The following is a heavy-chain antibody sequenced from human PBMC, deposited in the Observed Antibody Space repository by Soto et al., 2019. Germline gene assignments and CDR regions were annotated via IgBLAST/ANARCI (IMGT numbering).Heavy chain of an antibody. J-gene: IGHJ5*02. CDR2: IYWDGDK. Sequence: QITLKESGPTLVKPTQTLTLTCTFSGFSLSTSGVGVAWIRQPPGKALECLALIYWDGDKRYSPSLESRLSITKDTSKHQVVLTMTNMDPVDTATYYCAHISSYYQPDWFDPWGQGTLVTVSS. D-gene: IGHD3-10*01. CDR3: AHISSYYQPDWFDP. CDR1: GFSLSTSGVG. V-gene: IGHV2-5*02.